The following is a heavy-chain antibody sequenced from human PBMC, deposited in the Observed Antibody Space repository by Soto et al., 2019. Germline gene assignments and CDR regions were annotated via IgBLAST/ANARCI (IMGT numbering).Heavy chain of an antibody. CDR2: VDPEDGET. J-gene: IGHJ6*02. Sequence: ASVKVSCKVSGYTFTDYYMHWGQQAPGKGLEWMGLVDPEDGETIYAEKFQGRVTITADTSTDTAYMELSSLRSEDTAVYYCATPFHLVPAAIGYYYGMDVWGQGTTVTVSS. D-gene: IGHD2-2*01. CDR1: GYTFTDYY. CDR3: ATPFHLVPAAIGYYYGMDV. V-gene: IGHV1-69-2*01.